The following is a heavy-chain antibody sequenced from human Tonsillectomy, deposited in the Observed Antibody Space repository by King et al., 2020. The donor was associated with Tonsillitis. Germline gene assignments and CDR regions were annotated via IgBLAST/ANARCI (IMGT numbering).Heavy chain of an antibody. CDR1: GFMFSDFY. V-gene: IGHV3-11*01. J-gene: IGHJ4*02. CDR2: ISSRDATT. Sequence: VQLVESGGGLVKPGGSLRLSCAASGFMFSDFYMSWIRQAPGKGLEWVAYISSRDATTYYADSVKGRFTISRDNSKNSLYLQMNSLRAEDTALYYCARDTYYSDNTYDYWGQGTLVTVSS. D-gene: IGHD3-22*01. CDR3: ARDTYYSDNTYDY.